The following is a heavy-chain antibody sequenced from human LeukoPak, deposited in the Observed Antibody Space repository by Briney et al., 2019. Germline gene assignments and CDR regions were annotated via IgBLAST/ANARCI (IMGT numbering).Heavy chain of an antibody. Sequence: GAPLRLCYAAAGFILSNSAMSWVRKPPGKRLELVSVISGDDANTFYAASVQGRFTISRDISKNTLYLQMTSLRSEDTAVYYCAKEDLAGSGGGCAGGCYWARPFHYWGQGTLVTVSS. CDR2: ISGDDANT. V-gene: IGHV3-23*01. CDR3: AKEDLAGSGGGCAGGCYWARPFHY. J-gene: IGHJ4*02. D-gene: IGHD2-21*02. CDR1: GFILSNSA.